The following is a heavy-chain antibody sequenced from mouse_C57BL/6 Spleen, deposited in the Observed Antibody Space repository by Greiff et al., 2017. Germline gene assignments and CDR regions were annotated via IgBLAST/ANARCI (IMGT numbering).Heavy chain of an antibody. J-gene: IGHJ1*03. Sequence: EVKLQESGPELVKPGASVKISCKASGYSFTDYNMNWVKQSNGKSLEWIGVINPNYGTTSYNQKFKGKATLTVDQSSSTAYMQLNSLTSEDSAVYYCARNYDYDGDWYFDVWGTGTTVTVSS. CDR1: GYSFTDYN. CDR2: INPNYGTT. V-gene: IGHV1-39*01. D-gene: IGHD2-4*01. CDR3: ARNYDYDGDWYFDV.